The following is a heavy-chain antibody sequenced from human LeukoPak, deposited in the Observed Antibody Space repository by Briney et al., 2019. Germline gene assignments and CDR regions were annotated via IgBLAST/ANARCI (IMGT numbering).Heavy chain of an antibody. CDR3: ASISTVHAFDI. V-gene: IGHV3-48*03. CDR2: ISNSGTTI. J-gene: IGHJ3*02. Sequence: GGSLRLSCAASGFTLSSYEMNWVRQAPGKGLECVSYISNSGTTIVYADSVKGRFTISRDNSKNTLYLQMNSLRAEDTAVYYCASISTVHAFDIWGQGTMVTVSS. D-gene: IGHD4-17*01. CDR1: GFTLSSYE.